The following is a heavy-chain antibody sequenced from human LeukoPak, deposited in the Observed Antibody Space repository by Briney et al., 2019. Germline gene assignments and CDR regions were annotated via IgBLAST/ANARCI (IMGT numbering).Heavy chain of an antibody. V-gene: IGHV3-66*02. CDR2: IYSGGST. J-gene: IGHJ4*02. D-gene: IGHD5-12*01. CDR3: ARSLGSKLATIGY. Sequence: QPGGSLRLSCAASGFTVSSNYVSWVRQAPGKGLEWVSVIYSGGSTYYADSVKGRFTISRDNSKNTLYLQMNSLRAEDTAVYYCARSLGSKLATIGYWGQGTLVTVSS. CDR1: GFTVSSNY.